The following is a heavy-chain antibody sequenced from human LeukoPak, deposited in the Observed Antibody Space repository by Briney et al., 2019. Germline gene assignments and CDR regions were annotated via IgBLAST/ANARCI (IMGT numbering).Heavy chain of an antibody. CDR2: INHSGST. V-gene: IGHV4-34*01. CDR1: GFTFSSYA. D-gene: IGHD3-10*01. Sequence: KPGGSLRLSCAASGFTFSSYAMSWIRQPPGKGLEWIGEINHSGSTNYNPSLKSRVTISVDTSKNQFSLKLSSVTAADTAVYYCARGQVWSRYYYMDVWGKGTTVTVSS. J-gene: IGHJ6*03. CDR3: ARGQVWSRYYYMDV.